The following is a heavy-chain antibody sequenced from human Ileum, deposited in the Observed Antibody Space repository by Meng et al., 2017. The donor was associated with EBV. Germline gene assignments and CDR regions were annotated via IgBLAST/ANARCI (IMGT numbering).Heavy chain of an antibody. Sequence: QVQLPEAGPGLLKPSAPLSLTCAVSGYSISSTNWWGWIRQPPGKGLEWIGYIYYSGSTSYNPSLKSRVTMSVDTSKNQFSLNLNSVTAVDTAVYYCARNVPGTSAHYDWGQGTLVTVSS. D-gene: IGHD2-8*01. CDR1: GYSISSTNW. J-gene: IGHJ4*02. V-gene: IGHV4-28*01. CDR2: IYYSGST. CDR3: ARNVPGTSAHYD.